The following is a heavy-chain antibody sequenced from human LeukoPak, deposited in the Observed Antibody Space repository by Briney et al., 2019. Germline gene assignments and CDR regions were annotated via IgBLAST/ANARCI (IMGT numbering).Heavy chain of an antibody. CDR1: GYTFSDYY. D-gene: IGHD1-26*01. CDR3: AHIPGATGESYYYYYYGMDV. CDR2: ISSSGSTI. J-gene: IGHJ6*02. Sequence: GGSLRLPCAASGYTFSDYYMSWIRQAPGKGLEWVSYISSSGSTIYYADSVKGRFTISRDNAKNSLYLQMNSLRAEDTAVYYCAHIPGATGESYYYYYYGMDVWGQGTTVTVSS. V-gene: IGHV3-11*01.